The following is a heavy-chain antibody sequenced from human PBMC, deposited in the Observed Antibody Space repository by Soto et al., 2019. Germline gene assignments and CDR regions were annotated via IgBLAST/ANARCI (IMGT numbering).Heavy chain of an antibody. Sequence: EVQLVQSGPEMRKPGESLRISCQSFGYTFTAYWIAWVRQMPGKGLEWMGIIFPADSEIRYSPSFRGHVTISADKSISTAYLQWSSLEASDTAMYYCARPLSPGYCTDGVCYSYDYWGQGTPVTVSS. D-gene: IGHD2-8*01. V-gene: IGHV5-51*01. CDR3: ARPLSPGYCTDGVCYSYDY. CDR2: IFPADSEI. CDR1: GYTFTAYW. J-gene: IGHJ4*02.